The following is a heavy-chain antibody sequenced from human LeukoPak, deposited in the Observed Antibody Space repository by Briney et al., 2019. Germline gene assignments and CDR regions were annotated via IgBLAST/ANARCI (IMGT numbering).Heavy chain of an antibody. V-gene: IGHV1-69*05. D-gene: IGHD7-27*01. CDR3: AIELGIGGDY. CDR1: GGTLSSYA. Sequence: ASVKVSCKASGGTLSSYAISWVRQAPGQGLEWMGGIIPIFGTANYAQKFQGRVTITTDESTSTAYMELSSLRSEDTAVYYCAIELGIGGDYWGQGTLVTVSS. J-gene: IGHJ4*02. CDR2: IIPIFGTA.